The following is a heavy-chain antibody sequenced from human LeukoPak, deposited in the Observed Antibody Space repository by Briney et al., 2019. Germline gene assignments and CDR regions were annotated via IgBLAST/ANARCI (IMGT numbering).Heavy chain of an antibody. CDR1: GFTFSSYS. CDR3: ARVGDPWYFDY. V-gene: IGHV3-21*01. J-gene: IGHJ4*02. CDR2: ISSSSSYI. D-gene: IGHD2-21*02. Sequence: GGSLGLSCAASGFTFSSYSMNWVRQAPGKGLEWVSSISSSSSYICYADSVKGRFTISRDNAKNSLYLQMNSLRAEDTAVYYCARVGDPWYFDYWGQGTLVTVSS.